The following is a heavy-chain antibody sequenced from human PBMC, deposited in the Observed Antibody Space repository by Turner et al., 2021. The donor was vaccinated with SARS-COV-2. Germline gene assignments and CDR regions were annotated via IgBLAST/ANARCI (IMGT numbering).Heavy chain of an antibody. CDR1: GGSISSFY. D-gene: IGHD3-10*01. CDR3: ARKLYRNYLDV. Sequence: QVQLQESGPGLVKPSETLSLTCTVSGGSISSFYWSWLRQPPGKGVEWLGYSNYCEITYYYRSLKSRVTISEDTFTNQFSLIMRSVTAADTVVYYCARKLYRNYLDVWGQGTTVTVSS. J-gene: IGHJ6*02. V-gene: IGHV4-59*01. CDR2: SNYCEIT.